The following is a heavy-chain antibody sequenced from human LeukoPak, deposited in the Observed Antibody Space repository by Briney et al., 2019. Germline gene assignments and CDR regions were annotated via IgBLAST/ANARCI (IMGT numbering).Heavy chain of an antibody. Sequence: ASVKVTCKASGYTFTSYGISWVRQAPGQGLEWMGWISGNNGNTNYAQKLQGRVTMTTDTSTSTAYMELRSLRSDDTAVFYCARGRAAGTFWLDYWGQGTLVTVSS. D-gene: IGHD6-13*01. CDR2: ISGNNGNT. J-gene: IGHJ4*02. V-gene: IGHV1-18*01. CDR3: ARGRAAGTFWLDY. CDR1: GYTFTSYG.